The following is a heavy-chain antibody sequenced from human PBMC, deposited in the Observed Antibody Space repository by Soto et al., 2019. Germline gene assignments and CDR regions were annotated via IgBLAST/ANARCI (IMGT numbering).Heavy chain of an antibody. Sequence: ETLSLTCTVSVGSISSYYWSWIRQPPGKGLEWIGYIYYSGSTNYNPSLKSRVTISVDTSKNQFSLKLSSVTAADTAVYYCATTSIAARPAGDWFDPWGQGTLVTSPQ. CDR3: ATTSIAARPAGDWFDP. CDR2: IYYSGST. J-gene: IGHJ5*02. V-gene: IGHV4-59*01. CDR1: VGSISSYY. D-gene: IGHD6-6*01.